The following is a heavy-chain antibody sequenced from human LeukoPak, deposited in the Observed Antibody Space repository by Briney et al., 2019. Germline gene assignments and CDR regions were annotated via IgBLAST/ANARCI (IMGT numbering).Heavy chain of an antibody. V-gene: IGHV1-18*01. D-gene: IGHD2-2*01. CDR2: ISAYNGNT. Sequence: ASVKVSCKASGYTFTSYGISWVRQAPGQGLEGMGWISAYNGNTNYAQKLQGRVTMTTDTSTSTAYMELRSLRSDDTAVYYCARDWGYCSSTSCYLVWGQGTLVTVSS. J-gene: IGHJ4*02. CDR3: ARDWGYCSSTSCYLV. CDR1: GYTFTSYG.